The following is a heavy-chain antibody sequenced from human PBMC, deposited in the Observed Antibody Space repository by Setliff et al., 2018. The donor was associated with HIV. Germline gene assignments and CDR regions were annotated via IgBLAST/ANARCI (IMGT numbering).Heavy chain of an antibody. J-gene: IGHJ6*03. Sequence: LTCTVSGGSISSYSWSWIRQPPGKGLEWIGYIYYSGGTYYNPSLKSRVTISVDTSKNQFSLKLSSVTAADTAVYYCARGYPVSYYYYMDVWGKGTTVTVSS. CDR1: GGSISSYS. CDR3: ARGYPVSYYYYMDV. D-gene: IGHD3-16*02. V-gene: IGHV4-59*12. CDR2: IYYSGGT.